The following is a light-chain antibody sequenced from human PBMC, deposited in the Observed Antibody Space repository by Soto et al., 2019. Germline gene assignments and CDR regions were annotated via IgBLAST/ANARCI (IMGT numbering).Light chain of an antibody. CDR2: DVS. J-gene: IGLJ2*01. CDR1: SSDIGVYNF. Sequence: QSALTQPASVSGSPGQSITISCTGTSSDIGVYNFVSWYQQHPGKAPKLMISDVSNRPSGVSNRFSGSKSGNTASLTTSGLQAEDEAAYYCSSHTSNSTLVFGGGTKLTVL. CDR3: SSHTSNSTLV. V-gene: IGLV2-14*01.